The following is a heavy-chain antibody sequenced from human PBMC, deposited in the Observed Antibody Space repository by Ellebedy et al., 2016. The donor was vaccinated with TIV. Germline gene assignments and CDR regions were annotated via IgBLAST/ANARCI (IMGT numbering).Heavy chain of an antibody. V-gene: IGHV5-51*01. CDR2: IFPFDSDT. D-gene: IGHD5-12*01. CDR1: GYNFATYW. J-gene: IGHJ4*02. Sequence: GESLKISCKASGYNFATYWIGWLRQTPGKGLEWMGIIFPFDSDTRYSPSFQGQVTISADRTLNTAYLQWSSLRASDTAMYYCARSLAGYGYIDSWGQGTLVNVSS. CDR3: ARSLAGYGYIDS.